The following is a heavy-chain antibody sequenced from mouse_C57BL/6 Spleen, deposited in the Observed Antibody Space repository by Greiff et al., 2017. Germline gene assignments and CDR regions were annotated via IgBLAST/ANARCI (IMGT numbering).Heavy chain of an antibody. CDR1: GYAFSSSW. D-gene: IGHD1-2*01. CDR2: IYPGDGDT. Sequence: QVQLQQSGPELVKPGASVKISCKASGYAFSSSWMNWVKQRPGKGLEWIGRIYPGDGDTNYNGKFKGKATLTADKSSSTAYMQLSSLTSEDSAVYFCARPHYFYFFYYWGKATTLTFSS. V-gene: IGHV1-82*01. CDR3: ARPHYFYFFYY. J-gene: IGHJ2*01.